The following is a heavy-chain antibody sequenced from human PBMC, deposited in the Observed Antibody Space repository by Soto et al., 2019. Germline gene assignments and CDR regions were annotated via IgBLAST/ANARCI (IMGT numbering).Heavy chain of an antibody. D-gene: IGHD2-2*01. CDR3: ARFGGVPAAKSPFDS. CDR2: INPNSGGT. J-gene: IGHJ4*02. V-gene: IGHV1-2*02. CDR1: GYTFTGYY. Sequence: ASVKVSCKASGYTFTGYYMHWVRQAPGQGLEWMGWINPNSGGTNYAQKFQGRVTMTRDTSISTAYMELSRLRSDDTAVYYCARFGGVPAAKSPFDSWGQGTLVTVSS.